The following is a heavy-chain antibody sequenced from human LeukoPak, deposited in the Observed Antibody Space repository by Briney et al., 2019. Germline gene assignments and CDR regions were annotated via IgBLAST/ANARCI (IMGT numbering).Heavy chain of an antibody. CDR1: GFTFSSYS. V-gene: IGHV3-21*01. CDR2: ISSSSSYI. D-gene: IGHD3-16*02. Sequence: GGSLRLSCAASGFTFSSYSMNWVRQAPGKGLEWVSSISSSSSYIYYADSVKGRFTISRDNAKNSLYLQMNSLRAEDTAVYYCARAGDYDYVWGSYRLALGFDYWGQGTQVTVSS. J-gene: IGHJ4*02. CDR3: ARAGDYDYVWGSYRLALGFDY.